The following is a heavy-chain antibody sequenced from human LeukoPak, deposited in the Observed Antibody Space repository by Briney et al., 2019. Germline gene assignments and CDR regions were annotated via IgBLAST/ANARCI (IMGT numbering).Heavy chain of an antibody. Sequence: SETLSLTCTVSGGSISSGGYYWNWIRQQPGKGLEWIGNIYYSGSTDYNPSLKSRTTISVDTSKNQFSLKLSSVTAADTAVYYCARVLSESSGYPTNYSDYWGQGTLVTVSS. V-gene: IGHV4-31*03. D-gene: IGHD3-22*01. CDR3: ARVLSESSGYPTNYSDY. J-gene: IGHJ4*02. CDR1: GGSISSGGYY. CDR2: IYYSGST.